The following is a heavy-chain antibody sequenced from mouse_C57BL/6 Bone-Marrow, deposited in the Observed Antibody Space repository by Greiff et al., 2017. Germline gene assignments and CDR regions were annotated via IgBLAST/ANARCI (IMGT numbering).Heavy chain of an antibody. D-gene: IGHD2-4*01. CDR2: INPSNGGT. CDR1: GYTFTSSW. J-gene: IGHJ1*03. V-gene: IGHV1-53*01. CDR3: ARTYDYDWYFDV. Sequence: QVQLQQSGPELVKPGASVKLSCKASGYTFTSSWMHWVKQRPGQGLEWIGNINPSNGGTKYNEKFKRNATLTVDNSSSTAYMQLSSLTSEDSDVYYCARTYDYDWYFDVWGTGTTVTVSS.